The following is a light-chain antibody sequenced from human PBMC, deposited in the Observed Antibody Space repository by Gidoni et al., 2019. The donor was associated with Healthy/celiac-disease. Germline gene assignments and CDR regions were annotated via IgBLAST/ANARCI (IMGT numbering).Light chain of an antibody. CDR1: SSDVGGYNY. Sequence: QSALPQPASVSGSPGQSITISCTGTSSDVGGYNYVSWSQQHPGKAPKLMIYEVSNRPSGVSNRFSGSKSGNTASLTISGLQAEDEADYYCSSYTSSSTLVFGTGTKVTVL. CDR2: EVS. V-gene: IGLV2-14*01. J-gene: IGLJ1*01. CDR3: SSYTSSSTLV.